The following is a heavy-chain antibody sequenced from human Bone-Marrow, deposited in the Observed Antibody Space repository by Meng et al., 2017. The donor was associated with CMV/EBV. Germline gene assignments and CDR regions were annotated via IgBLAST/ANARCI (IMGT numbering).Heavy chain of an antibody. D-gene: IGHD3-3*02. J-gene: IGHJ5*02. V-gene: IGHV1-69*10. CDR3: ARAGHFWSGYSPWFDP. CDR2: IIPILGIA. CDR1: GGTFSSYA. Sequence: SVKVSCKASGGTFSSYAISWVRQAPGQGLEWMGGIIPILGIASYAQKFQGRVTMTRDTSTSTVYMELSSLRSEDTAVYYCARAGHFWSGYSPWFDPWGQGTLVTVSS.